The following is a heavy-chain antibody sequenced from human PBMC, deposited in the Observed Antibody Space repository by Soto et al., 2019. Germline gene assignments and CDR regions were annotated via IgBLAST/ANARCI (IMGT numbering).Heavy chain of an antibody. J-gene: IGHJ4*02. CDR3: ARGDGDPYDRNGYLGRH. CDR2: IKSDGSGT. D-gene: IGHD3-22*01. Sequence: EVQLVESGGGLVQPGESLTLSCAASGFTFSSYWMHWVRQAPGKGLVWVSRIKSDGSGTYYADSVKGRRTISRDNAKNTLYMQMNSLRLKDTAVYFCARGDGDPYDRNGYLGRHWGQGTLVTVS. CDR1: GFTFSSYW. V-gene: IGHV3-74*01.